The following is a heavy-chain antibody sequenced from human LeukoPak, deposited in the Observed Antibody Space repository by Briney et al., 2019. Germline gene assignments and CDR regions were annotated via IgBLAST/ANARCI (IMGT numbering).Heavy chain of an antibody. D-gene: IGHD3-22*01. V-gene: IGHV1-18*01. J-gene: IGHJ4*02. CDR2: ISAYNGNT. CDR3: AREILRRSSGYWARRGTLGY. Sequence: ASVKVSCKASGYTFTSYGISWVRQAPGQGLEWMGWISAYNGNTNYAQKLQGRVTMTTDTSTSTAYMELSSLRSEDTAVYYCAREILRRSSGYWARRGTLGYWGQGTLVTVSS. CDR1: GYTFTSYG.